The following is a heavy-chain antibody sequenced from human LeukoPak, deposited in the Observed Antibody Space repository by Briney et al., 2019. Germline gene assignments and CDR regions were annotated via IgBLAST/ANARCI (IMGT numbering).Heavy chain of an antibody. J-gene: IGHJ1*01. D-gene: IGHD3-10*01. V-gene: IGHV4-59*01. Sequence: PSETLSLTCTVSGGSINSYYWSWIRQPPGKGLEWIGYIYYSGSTNYNPSLKSRVTISVDTSKNQFSLKLSSVTAADTAAYYCARMDSGYFQHWGQGTLVTVSS. CDR2: IYYSGST. CDR1: GGSINSYY. CDR3: ARMDSGYFQH.